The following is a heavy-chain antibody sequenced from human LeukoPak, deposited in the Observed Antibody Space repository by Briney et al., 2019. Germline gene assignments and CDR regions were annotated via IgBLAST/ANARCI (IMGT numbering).Heavy chain of an antibody. D-gene: IGHD2-8*02. Sequence: ASVKVSCKASGYTFTGYYMHWVRQAPGQGLEWMGCINPNSGGTNYAQKFQGRVTMTRDTSISTAYMELSRLRSDDTAVYYCARDLGYCTGGVCPLSNLFDYWGQGTLVTVSS. J-gene: IGHJ4*02. CDR2: INPNSGGT. V-gene: IGHV1-2*02. CDR3: ARDLGYCTGGVCPLSNLFDY. CDR1: GYTFTGYY.